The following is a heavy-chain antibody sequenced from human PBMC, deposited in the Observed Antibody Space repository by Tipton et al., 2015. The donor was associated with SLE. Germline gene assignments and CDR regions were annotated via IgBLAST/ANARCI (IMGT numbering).Heavy chain of an antibody. CDR3: VKDTGRITAAITGVA. CDR1: RFTFHYYA. J-gene: IGHJ4*02. CDR2: ISGSGTST. D-gene: IGHD2-2*01. Sequence: GSLRFSCTDSRFTFHYYAMTWVRQAPGKGRESVASISGSGTSTYYADSVKGRFTISRDNSKNTLYLQMNSLRAEDTAISYCVKDTGRITAAITGVAWGQGTLVTVSS. V-gene: IGHV3-23*01.